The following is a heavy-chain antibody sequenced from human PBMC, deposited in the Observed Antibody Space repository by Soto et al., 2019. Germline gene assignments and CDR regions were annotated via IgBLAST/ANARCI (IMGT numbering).Heavy chain of an antibody. CDR2: INHSGST. Sequence: SETLSLTCAVYGGSFSGYYWSWIRQPPGKGLEWIGEINHSGSTNYNPSLKSRVTISVDTSKNQFSLKLSSVTAADTAVYYCARIQWLVPLDYWGQGTLVTVSS. V-gene: IGHV4-34*01. CDR3: ARIQWLVPLDY. J-gene: IGHJ4*02. D-gene: IGHD6-19*01. CDR1: GGSFSGYY.